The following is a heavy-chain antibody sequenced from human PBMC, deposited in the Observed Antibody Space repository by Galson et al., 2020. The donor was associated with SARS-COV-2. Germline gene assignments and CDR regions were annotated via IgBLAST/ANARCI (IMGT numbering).Heavy chain of an antibody. J-gene: IGHJ4*02. D-gene: IGHD2-2*01. CDR3: ARNLVVPAPVAGD. V-gene: IGHV4-34*01. CDR2: ITHYGST. Sequence: SETLSLTCAVYGGSFSSHYWSWIRQPPGKGLEWIGEITHYGSTNYNPSLKSRVTISIDRSKNQFSLRLTSVTAADTAVYYCARNLVVPAPVAGDWGQGILVTVSS. CDR1: GGSFSSHY.